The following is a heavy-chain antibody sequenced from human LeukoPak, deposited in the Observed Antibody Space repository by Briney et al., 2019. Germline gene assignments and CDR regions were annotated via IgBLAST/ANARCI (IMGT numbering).Heavy chain of an antibody. J-gene: IGHJ4*02. D-gene: IGHD1-1*01. CDR2: IKQDGSEK. CDR3: ASGRELEYFDY. Sequence: GGSLRLSCAASGFTFSSYWMSWVRQAPGKGLEGVANIKQDGSEKYYVDSVKGRFTISRDNAKNSLYLQMNSLRAEDTAVYYCASGRELEYFDYWGQGTLVTVSS. V-gene: IGHV3-7*01. CDR1: GFTFSSYW.